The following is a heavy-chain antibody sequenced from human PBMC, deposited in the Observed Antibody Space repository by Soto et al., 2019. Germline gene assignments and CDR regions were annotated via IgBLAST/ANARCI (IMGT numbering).Heavy chain of an antibody. CDR1: GYTFTTYG. CDR3: ARAGEMRYYYYGLDV. Sequence: QVQLVQSGAEVRKPGASVKVSCKASGYTFTTYGISWVRQAPGQGLEWMGWISGYNGHTKYAQKCKGRVTTTTATSTSTVDMSRRSLRSADTAVYYCARAGEMRYYYYGLDVWGQGTTVTVSS. V-gene: IGHV1-18*01. J-gene: IGHJ6*02. D-gene: IGHD3-16*01. CDR2: ISGYNGHT.